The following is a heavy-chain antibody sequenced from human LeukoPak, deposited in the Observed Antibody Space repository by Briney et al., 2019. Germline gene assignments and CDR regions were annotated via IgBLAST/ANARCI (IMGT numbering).Heavy chain of an antibody. CDR2: ISSSSSYI. Sequence: PGGSLRLSCAASGFTFSSYSMNWVRQAPGKGLEWVSSISSSSSYIYYADSVKGRFTISRGNAKNSLYLQMNSLRAEDTAVYYCAREGRPYYDFWSGYYTYYYYYMDVWGKGTTVTVSS. D-gene: IGHD3-3*01. V-gene: IGHV3-21*01. J-gene: IGHJ6*03. CDR1: GFTFSSYS. CDR3: AREGRPYYDFWSGYYTYYYYYMDV.